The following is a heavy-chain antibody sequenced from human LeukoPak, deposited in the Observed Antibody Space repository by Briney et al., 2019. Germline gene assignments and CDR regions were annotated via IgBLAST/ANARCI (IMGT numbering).Heavy chain of an antibody. D-gene: IGHD3-10*01. CDR3: AKVGLLWFGELSWDFDY. V-gene: IGHV3-23*01. CDR2: ISGSGGST. Sequence: PGGSLRLSCAASGFTFSSYAMSWVRQAPGKGLEWVSAISGSGGSTYYADSVKGRFTISRDNSKNTLYLQMNSLSAEDTAVYYCAKVGLLWFGELSWDFDYWGQGTLVTVSS. CDR1: GFTFSSYA. J-gene: IGHJ4*02.